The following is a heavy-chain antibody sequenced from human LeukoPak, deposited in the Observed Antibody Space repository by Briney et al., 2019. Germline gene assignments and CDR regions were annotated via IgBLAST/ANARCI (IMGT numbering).Heavy chain of an antibody. V-gene: IGHV1-69*13. CDR1: GGTFISYA. CDR3: ARTSLYCSGDSCNWFDP. J-gene: IGHJ5*02. Sequence: SVKVSCKASGGTFISYAISWVRQAPGLGLEWMGGIIPIFGTANYAQKFQGRVTITADESTSTAYMELSSLKSEDTAVYFCARTSLYCSGDSCNWFDPWGQGTRVTVSS. CDR2: IIPIFGTA. D-gene: IGHD2-15*01.